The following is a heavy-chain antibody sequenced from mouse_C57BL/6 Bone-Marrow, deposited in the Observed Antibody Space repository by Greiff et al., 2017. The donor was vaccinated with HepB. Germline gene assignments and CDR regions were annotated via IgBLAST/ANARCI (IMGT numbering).Heavy chain of an antibody. Sequence: EVNVVESGGGLVKPGGSLKLSCAASGFTFSDYGMHWVRQAPEKGLEWVAYISSGSSTIYYADTVKGRFTISRDNAKNTLFLQMTSLRSEDTAMYYCARPGPYAMDYWGQGTSVTVSS. CDR2: ISSGSSTI. CDR3: ARPGPYAMDY. V-gene: IGHV5-17*01. J-gene: IGHJ4*01. CDR1: GFTFSDYG.